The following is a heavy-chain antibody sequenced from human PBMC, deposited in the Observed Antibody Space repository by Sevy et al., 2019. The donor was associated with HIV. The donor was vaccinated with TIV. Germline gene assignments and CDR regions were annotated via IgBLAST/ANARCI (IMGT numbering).Heavy chain of an antibody. CDR2: ISYDGSNK. J-gene: IGHJ6*03. V-gene: IGHV3-30-3*01. CDR1: GFTFSSYA. D-gene: IGHD3-3*01. CDR3: ARDRDFWSGPRWRYMDV. Sequence: GGSLRLPCAASGFTFSSYAMHWVRQAPGKGLEWVAVISYDGSNKYYADSVKGRFTISRDNSKNTLYLQMNSLRAEDTAVYYCARDRDFWSGPRWRYMDVWGKGTTVTVSS.